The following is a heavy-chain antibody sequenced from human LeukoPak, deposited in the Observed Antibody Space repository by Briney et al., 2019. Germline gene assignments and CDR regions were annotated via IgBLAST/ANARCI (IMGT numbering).Heavy chain of an antibody. CDR3: AKDERKLWFGELTYYFDY. J-gene: IGHJ4*02. Sequence: SGGSLRLSCAASGVTFSSYAMSWVRQAPGKGLEWVSAISGGGGSTYYADSVKGRFTISRDNSKNTLYLQMNSLRAEDTAVYYCAKDERKLWFGELTYYFDYWGQGTLVTVSS. V-gene: IGHV3-23*01. CDR2: ISGGGGST. CDR1: GVTFSSYA. D-gene: IGHD3-10*01.